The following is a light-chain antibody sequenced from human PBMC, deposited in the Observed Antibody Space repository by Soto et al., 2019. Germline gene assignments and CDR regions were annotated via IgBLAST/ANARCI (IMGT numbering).Light chain of an antibody. CDR2: DAS. CDR3: QQYNLLPPLT. Sequence: EIVMTQSPATLSVSPGERATLSCRASQSVNSNLAWYRQKPGQAPRLLISDASTRATGVPARFSGSGSGTEFTRTISSRKSEDSGIYYCQQYNLLPPLTFGGGTKVEIK. CDR1: QSVNSN. V-gene: IGKV3-15*01. J-gene: IGKJ4*01.